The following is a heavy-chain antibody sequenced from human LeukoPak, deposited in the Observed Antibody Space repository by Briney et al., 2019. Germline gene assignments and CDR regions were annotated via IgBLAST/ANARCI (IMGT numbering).Heavy chain of an antibody. D-gene: IGHD3-9*01. CDR2: IKSKTDGGTT. CDR3: TTEARLRYFDWLFSD. V-gene: IGHV3-15*01. Sequence: GGSLRLSCAASGVTLSSYAMSWVRQAPGKGLEWVGRIKSKTDGGTTDYAAPVKGRFTISRDDSKNTLYLQMNSLKTEDTAVYYCTTEARLRYFDWLFSDWGQGTLVTVSS. J-gene: IGHJ4*02. CDR1: GVTLSSYA.